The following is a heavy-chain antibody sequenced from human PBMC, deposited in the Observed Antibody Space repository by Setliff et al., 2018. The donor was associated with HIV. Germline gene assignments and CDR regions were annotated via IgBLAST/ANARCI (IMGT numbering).Heavy chain of an antibody. D-gene: IGHD2-15*01. Sequence: RLSCAASGFTFSSYEMNWVRQAPGKGLEWVSYISSSGSTIYYADSVKGRFTISRDNAKNTLYLLMNGLRVEDTAVYYCAKDGISGGAHPPYYFDYWGHGTLVTVSS. CDR2: ISSSGSTI. CDR3: AKDGISGGAHPPYYFDY. CDR1: GFTFSSYE. J-gene: IGHJ4*01. V-gene: IGHV3-48*03.